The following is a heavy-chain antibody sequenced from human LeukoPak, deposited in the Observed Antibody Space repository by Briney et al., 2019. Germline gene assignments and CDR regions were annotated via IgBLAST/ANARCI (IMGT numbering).Heavy chain of an antibody. J-gene: IGHJ6*02. Sequence: SETLSLTCAVYGGSFSGYYWSWIRQPPGKGLEWIGSVYYSGSTYYNPSLKSRVTISVDTSKNQFSLKLSSVTAADTAVYYCARNVGGFALYYYYGMDVWGQGTTVTVSS. CDR3: ARNVGGFALYYYYGMDV. V-gene: IGHV4-34*01. CDR2: VYYSGST. D-gene: IGHD3-10*01. CDR1: GGSFSGYY.